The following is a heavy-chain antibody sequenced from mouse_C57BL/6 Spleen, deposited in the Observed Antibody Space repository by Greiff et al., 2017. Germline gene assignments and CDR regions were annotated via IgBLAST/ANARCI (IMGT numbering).Heavy chain of an antibody. D-gene: IGHD4-1*01. CDR3: AREGGLGHYLDY. CDR1: GYAFSSYW. J-gene: IGHJ2*01. V-gene: IGHV1-80*01. CDR2: IYPGDGDT. Sequence: QVQLQQSGAELVKPGASVKISCKASGYAFSSYWMNWVKQRPGKGLEWIGQIYPGDGDTNYNGKFKGKATLTADKSSSTAYMQLSSLTSEDSAVYFCAREGGLGHYLDYWGQGTTLTVSS.